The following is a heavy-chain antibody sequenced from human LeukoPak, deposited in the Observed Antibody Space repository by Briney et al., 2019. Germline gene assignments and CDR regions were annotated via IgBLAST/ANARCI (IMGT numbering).Heavy chain of an antibody. D-gene: IGHD6-13*01. CDR2: INAGNGNT. V-gene: IGHV1-3*01. J-gene: IGHJ5*02. Sequence: ASVKVSCKASGYTFTSYGISWVRQAPGQRLEWMGWINAGNGNTKYSQKFQGRVTITRDTSASTAYMELSSLRSEDTAVYYCARGPSSWRNWFDPWGQGTLVTVSS. CDR1: GYTFTSYG. CDR3: ARGPSSWRNWFDP.